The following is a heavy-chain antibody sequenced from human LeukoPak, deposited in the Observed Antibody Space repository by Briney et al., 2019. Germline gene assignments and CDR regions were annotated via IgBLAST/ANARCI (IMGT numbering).Heavy chain of an antibody. Sequence: SQTLSLTCAISGDSVSSNSAAWNWIRQSPSRGLEWLGRTYYRSEWYNEYAVSVKSRIIINPDTSKNQFSLHLNSVTSADTAVYYCARNIVVVDAFDMWGHGTMVTVSS. J-gene: IGHJ3*02. CDR1: GDSVSSNSAA. CDR3: ARNIVVVDAFDM. V-gene: IGHV6-1*01. CDR2: TYYRSEWYN. D-gene: IGHD2-2*01.